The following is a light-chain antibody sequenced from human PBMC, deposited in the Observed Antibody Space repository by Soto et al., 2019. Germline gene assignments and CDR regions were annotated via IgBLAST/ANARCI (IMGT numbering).Light chain of an antibody. CDR3: QQYARPPYA. Sequence: EIVLAQSPGTPSLSPGGGATPSCRSSQSVTSNYLAWYQQKPGQAPRLLIYGASSRATGIPDRFSGSGSGTDFTLTISRLEPEDFAVYYCQQYARPPYAFGQGTKVDIK. V-gene: IGKV3-20*01. CDR2: GAS. J-gene: IGKJ2*01. CDR1: QSVTSNY.